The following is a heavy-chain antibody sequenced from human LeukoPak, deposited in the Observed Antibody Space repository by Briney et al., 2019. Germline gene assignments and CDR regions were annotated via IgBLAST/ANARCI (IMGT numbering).Heavy chain of an antibody. Sequence: GGSLRLSCAASGFTFSSYAMHWVRQAPGKGLEWVAVISYDGSNKYYADSVKGRFTISRDNSKNTLYLQMNSLRAEDTAVYYCARDVGPYCSGGSCYHGGLDYWGQGTLVTVSS. J-gene: IGHJ4*02. CDR1: GFTFSSYA. V-gene: IGHV3-30-3*01. CDR2: ISYDGSNK. CDR3: ARDVGPYCSGGSCYHGGLDY. D-gene: IGHD2-15*01.